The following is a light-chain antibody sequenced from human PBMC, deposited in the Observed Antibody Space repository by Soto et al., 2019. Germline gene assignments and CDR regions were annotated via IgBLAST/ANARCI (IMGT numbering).Light chain of an antibody. CDR3: QQYNDWPPV. CDR2: GAS. V-gene: IGKV3-15*01. J-gene: IGKJ1*01. CDR1: QSVNTN. Sequence: EIVMTQSPATVSVSPGEGATLSCRASQSVNTNLAWYQQKPGQAPRLLIHGASTRATDIPDRFSGGGSGTEFTLTISSLQSEDFAVYFCQQYNDWPPVFGQGTRVEIE.